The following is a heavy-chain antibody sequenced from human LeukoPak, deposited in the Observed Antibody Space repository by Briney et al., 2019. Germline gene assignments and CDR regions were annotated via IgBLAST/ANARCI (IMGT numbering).Heavy chain of an antibody. CDR2: ISYDGSNK. V-gene: IGHV3-30*18. J-gene: IGHJ4*02. CDR3: AKAIGFTMVRGALDY. CDR1: GFTFSSYG. Sequence: PGRSLRLSCGASGFTFSSYGMHWVRQAPGKGLEWVAVISYDGSNKYYADSVKGRFTISRDNSKSTLYLQMNSLRAEDTAVYYCAKAIGFTMVRGALDYWGQGTLVTVSS. D-gene: IGHD3-10*01.